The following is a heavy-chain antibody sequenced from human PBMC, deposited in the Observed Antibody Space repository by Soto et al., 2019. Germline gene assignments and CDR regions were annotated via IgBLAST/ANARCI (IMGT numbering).Heavy chain of an antibody. D-gene: IGHD2-15*01. CDR1: GYSFTSYW. J-gene: IGHJ3*02. V-gene: IGHV5-51*01. Sequence: VESLKISCKGSGYSFTSYWIGWVRQMPGKGLEWMGIIYPGDSDTRYSPSFQGQVTISADKSISTAYLQWSSLKASDTAMYYCARRHCSGGSCFYHDAFDIWGQGTMVTVSS. CDR2: IYPGDSDT. CDR3: ARRHCSGGSCFYHDAFDI.